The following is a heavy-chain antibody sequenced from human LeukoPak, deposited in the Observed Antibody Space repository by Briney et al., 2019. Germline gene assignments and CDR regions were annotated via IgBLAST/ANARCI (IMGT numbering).Heavy chain of an antibody. V-gene: IGHV1-2*02. D-gene: IGHD2-2*01. CDR3: ARAPVIVVVPAAIRGIYWFDP. J-gene: IGHJ5*02. Sequence: ASVKVSCKASGYTFTGYYMHWVRQAPGQGLEWMRWINPNSGGTNYAQKFQGRVTMTRDTSISTAYMELSRLRSDDTAVYYCARAPVIVVVPAAIRGIYWFDPWGQGTLVTVSS. CDR1: GYTFTGYY. CDR2: INPNSGGT.